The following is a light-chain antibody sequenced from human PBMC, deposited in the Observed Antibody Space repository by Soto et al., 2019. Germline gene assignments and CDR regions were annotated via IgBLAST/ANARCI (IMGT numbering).Light chain of an antibody. J-gene: IGKJ4*01. V-gene: IGKV1-27*01. Sequence: DVQMTQSPSSLSAFVGDRVTITCRASQGIAPYLAWFQQKPGKVPKLLIYATSTLQSGVPSRFSGSGSGTDVTLTINSLQPEDVGTYYCQKYNSAPLTVGGGTKVEIK. CDR3: QKYNSAPLT. CDR2: ATS. CDR1: QGIAPY.